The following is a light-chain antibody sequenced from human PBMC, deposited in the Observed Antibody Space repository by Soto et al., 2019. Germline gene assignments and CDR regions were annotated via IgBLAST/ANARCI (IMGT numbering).Light chain of an antibody. CDR1: NSNLGAGYD. Sequence: QLVLTQPPSVSGAPGQRVTISCTRSNSNLGAGYDVHWYQQLPGRAPKLLIFGNNNRPSGVPERFSGSKSGTSASLAITGLQAEDEADYYCQSYDNSLRVFGGGTKLTVL. CDR3: QSYDNSLRV. J-gene: IGLJ2*01. V-gene: IGLV1-40*01. CDR2: GNN.